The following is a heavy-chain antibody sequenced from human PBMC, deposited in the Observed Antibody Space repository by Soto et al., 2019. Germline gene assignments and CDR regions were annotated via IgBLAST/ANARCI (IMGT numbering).Heavy chain of an antibody. CDR3: ARDRAIILPAWLLSYYYYGMDV. CDR2: IIPIFGTA. J-gene: IGHJ6*02. D-gene: IGHD3-22*01. CDR1: GGTFSSYA. Sequence: QVQLVQSGAEVKKPGSSVKVSCKASGGTFSSYAISWVRQAPGQGLEWMGGIIPIFGTANYAQKFQGRVTITADESTSTAYMELCSLRSEDTAVYYCARDRAIILPAWLLSYYYYGMDVWGQGTTVTVSS. V-gene: IGHV1-69*01.